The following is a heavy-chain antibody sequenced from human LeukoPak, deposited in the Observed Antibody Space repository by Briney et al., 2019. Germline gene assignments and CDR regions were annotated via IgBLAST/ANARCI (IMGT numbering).Heavy chain of an antibody. CDR2: ISGSGGST. Sequence: GGSLRLSCAASGFTFSSYAMSWVRQAPGKGLEWVSAISGSGGSTYYADSAKGRFTISRDNSKNTLYLQMNSLRAEDTAVYYCAKSWEWPLVYYYYYGMDVWGQGTTVTVSS. CDR3: AKSWEWPLVYYYYYGMDV. D-gene: IGHD3-3*01. J-gene: IGHJ6*02. V-gene: IGHV3-23*01. CDR1: GFTFSSYA.